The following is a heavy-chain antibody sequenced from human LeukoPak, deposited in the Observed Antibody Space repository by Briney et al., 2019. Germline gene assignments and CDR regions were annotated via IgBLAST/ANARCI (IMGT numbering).Heavy chain of an antibody. CDR2: IIPILGIA. CDR1: GGTFSSYT. CDR3: VRGRYCSSTSCYTGDNWFDP. V-gene: IGHV1-69*02. D-gene: IGHD2-2*02. Sequence: SVKVSCKASGGTFSSYTISWVRQAPGQGLEWMGRIIPILGIANYAQRFQGRVTITADKSTSTAYMELSSLRSDDTAVYYCVRGRYCSSTSCYTGDNWFDPWGQGTLVTVSS. J-gene: IGHJ5*02.